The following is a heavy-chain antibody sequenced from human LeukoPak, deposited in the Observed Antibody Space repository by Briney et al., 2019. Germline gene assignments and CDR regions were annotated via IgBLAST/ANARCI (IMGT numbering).Heavy chain of an antibody. CDR1: GFTFSSYA. CDR3: AKGQQLVRVSYFDY. CDR2: ISGSGGST. V-gene: IGHV3-23*01. Sequence: GGSLRLSCAASGFTFSSYAMSWVRQAPGKGLEWVSAISGSGGSTYYADPVKGRFTISRDNSKNTLYLQMNSLRAEDTAVYYCAKGQQLVRVSYFDYWGQGTLVTVSS. J-gene: IGHJ4*02. D-gene: IGHD6-13*01.